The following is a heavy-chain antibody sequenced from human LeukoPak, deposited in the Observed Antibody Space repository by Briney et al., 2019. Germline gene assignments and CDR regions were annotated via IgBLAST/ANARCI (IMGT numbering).Heavy chain of an antibody. Sequence: PGRSLRLSCAASGFTFSSYALHWVRQAPGKGLEWVAVISYDGSNKYYADSVKGRFTISRDNSKNTLYLQMNSLRAEDTAVYYCAKEGSYDYYYYGMDVWGQGTTVTVSS. CDR1: GFTFSSYA. J-gene: IGHJ6*02. CDR2: ISYDGSNK. D-gene: IGHD1-26*01. V-gene: IGHV3-30-3*01. CDR3: AKEGSYDYYYYGMDV.